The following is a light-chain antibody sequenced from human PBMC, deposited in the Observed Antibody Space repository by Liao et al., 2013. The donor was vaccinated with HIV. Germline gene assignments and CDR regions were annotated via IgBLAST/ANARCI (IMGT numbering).Light chain of an antibody. J-gene: IGLJ3*02. Sequence: SYVLTQPPSVSVAPGKTARITCGGNNIGSKSVHWYQQKPGQAPVLVIYYDSDRPSGIPARFSGSNSGNTATLTISSVEAGDEADYHCQAWDSSGDPPQFGGGTKLTVL. CDR2: YDS. V-gene: IGLV3-21*01. CDR1: NIGSKS. CDR3: QAWDSSGDPPQ.